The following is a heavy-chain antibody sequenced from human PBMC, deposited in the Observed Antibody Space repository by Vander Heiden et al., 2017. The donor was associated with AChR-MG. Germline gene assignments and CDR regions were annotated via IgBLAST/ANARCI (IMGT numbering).Heavy chain of an antibody. CDR3: ARTHSSGWSADY. CDR2: IIPIFGTA. D-gene: IGHD6-19*01. V-gene: IGHV1-69*01. CDR1: GGTFSSYA. J-gene: IGHJ4*02. Sequence: VQLVQSGAEVMKPGSSVKVSCKASGGTFSSYAISWVRQASGQVLEWMGGIIPIFGTANYAQKFQGRVTITADESTSTAYMELSSLRSEDTAVYYCARTHSSGWSADYWGQGTLVTVSS.